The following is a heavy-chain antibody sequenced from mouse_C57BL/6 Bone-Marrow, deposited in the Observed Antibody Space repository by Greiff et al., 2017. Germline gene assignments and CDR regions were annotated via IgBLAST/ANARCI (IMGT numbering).Heavy chain of an antibody. J-gene: IGHJ2*01. CDR3: ARSDYPYYFDY. Sequence: QVQLQQPGAELVRPGSSVKLSCKASGYTFTSYWMDWVKQRPGQGLEWIGNIYPSDSETHYNQKFKDKATLTVDKSSSTAYMQLSSLTSEDSAVYDCARSDYPYYFDYWGQGTTLTVSS. CDR2: IYPSDSET. D-gene: IGHD2-4*01. CDR1: GYTFTSYW. V-gene: IGHV1-61*01.